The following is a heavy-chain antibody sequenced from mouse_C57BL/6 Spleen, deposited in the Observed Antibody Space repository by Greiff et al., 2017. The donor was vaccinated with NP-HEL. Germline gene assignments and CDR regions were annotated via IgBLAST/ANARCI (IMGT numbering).Heavy chain of an antibody. CDR3: TTVVTTTNWYAMDY. CDR1: GYTFTDYE. D-gene: IGHD2-2*01. J-gene: IGHJ4*01. V-gene: IGHV1-15*01. Sequence: VQLQESGAELVRPGASVTLSCKASGYTFTDYEMHWVKQTPVHGLEWIGAIDPETGGTAYNQKFKGKAILTADKSSSTAYMELRSLTSEDSAVYYCTTVVTTTNWYAMDYWGQGTSVTVSS. CDR2: IDPETGGT.